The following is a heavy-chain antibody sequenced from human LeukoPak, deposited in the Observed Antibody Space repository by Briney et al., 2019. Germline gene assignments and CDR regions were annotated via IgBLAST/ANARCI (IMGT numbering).Heavy chain of an antibody. D-gene: IGHD6-19*01. J-gene: IGHJ4*02. CDR3: ARVWVDEVKALHSSGWYVDY. CDR2: ISAYNGNT. V-gene: IGHV1-18*01. CDR1: GYTFTSYG. Sequence: ASVKVSCKASGYTFTSYGISWVRQAPGQGLEWMGWISAYNGNTNYAQKLQGRVTMTTDTSTSTAYMELRSLRSDDTAVYYCARVWVDEVKALHSSGWYVDYWGQGTLVTVSS.